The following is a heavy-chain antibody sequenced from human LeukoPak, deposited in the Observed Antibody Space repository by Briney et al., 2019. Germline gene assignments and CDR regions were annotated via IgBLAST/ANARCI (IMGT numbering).Heavy chain of an antibody. Sequence: GGSLRLSCAASGFTFSRYWMSWVRQAPGKGLEWVANIKQDGSEKYYVDSVKGRFTISRDNAKNSLYLQMNSLRAEDTAVYYCARDARGWYYFDYWGQGTLVTVSS. J-gene: IGHJ4*02. CDR2: IKQDGSEK. D-gene: IGHD6-19*01. CDR1: GFTFSRYW. CDR3: ARDARGWYYFDY. V-gene: IGHV3-7*01.